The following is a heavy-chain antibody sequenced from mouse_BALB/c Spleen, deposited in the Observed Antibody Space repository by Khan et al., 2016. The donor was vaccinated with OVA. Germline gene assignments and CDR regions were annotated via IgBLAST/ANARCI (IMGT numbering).Heavy chain of an antibody. V-gene: IGHV3-2*02. Sequence: EVQLQESGPGLVKPSQSLSLTCTVTGYSITTDYAWNWIRQFPGNKLEWMGFISYNGNTKYNPSLKCLITITLDTSKNQFFLQCKSVTTEDTARYYCERIYGGDFDYWGQGTTLTVSS. CDR1: GYSITTDYA. D-gene: IGHD1-1*01. J-gene: IGHJ2*01. CDR2: ISYNGNT. CDR3: ERIYGGDFDY.